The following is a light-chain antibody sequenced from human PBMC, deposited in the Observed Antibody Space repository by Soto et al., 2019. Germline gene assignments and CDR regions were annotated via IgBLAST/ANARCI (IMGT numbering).Light chain of an antibody. CDR1: KLGDKY. V-gene: IGLV3-1*01. Sequence: SYELTQQPSVSVSPGQTASITCSGDKLGDKYACWYQQKPGQSPVLVIYQDSKRPSGLPERFSGSNSGNTATLTISGTQAIDDADYYCQSWDSSPAVFGAGTKLTVL. J-gene: IGLJ1*01. CDR3: QSWDSSPAV. CDR2: QDS.